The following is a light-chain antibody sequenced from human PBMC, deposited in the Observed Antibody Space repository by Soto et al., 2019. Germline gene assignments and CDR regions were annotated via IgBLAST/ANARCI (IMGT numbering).Light chain of an antibody. V-gene: IGLV1-51*02. CDR1: SSNIGANY. J-gene: IGLJ2*01. Sequence: QSVLTQPPSVSAAPGQTVTISCSGTSSNIGANYVSWYQQFPGTPPTLLIYETSQRPSGIPDRFSASKSGTSGTLDITGLQTGDEADYFCATWDSSLRVVVFGGGTKVTVL. CDR2: ETS. CDR3: ATWDSSLRVVV.